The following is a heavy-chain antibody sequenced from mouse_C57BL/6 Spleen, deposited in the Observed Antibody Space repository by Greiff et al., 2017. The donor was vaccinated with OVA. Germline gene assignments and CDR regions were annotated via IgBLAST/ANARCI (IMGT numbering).Heavy chain of an antibody. J-gene: IGHJ1*03. D-gene: IGHD1-1*01. CDR3: LIYYYGSRYFDV. Sequence: VQLQQSGPELVKPGASVKISCTASGYAFSSSWMNWVKQRPGKGLEWIGRIYPGDGDTNYNGKFKGKATLTADKSSSTAYMQLSSLTSEDSAVYFCLIYYYGSRYFDVWGTGTTVTVSS. V-gene: IGHV1-82*01. CDR1: GYAFSSSW. CDR2: IYPGDGDT.